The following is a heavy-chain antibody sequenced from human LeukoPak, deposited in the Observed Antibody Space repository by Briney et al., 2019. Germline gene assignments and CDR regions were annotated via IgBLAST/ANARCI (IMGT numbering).Heavy chain of an antibody. D-gene: IGHD2-2*01. CDR3: ARRTQDYYYYYGMDV. CDR2: IYYSGST. CDR1: GGSISSSNYY. J-gene: IGHJ6*02. V-gene: IGHV4-39*02. Sequence: SETLYLTCTVSGGSISSSNYYWGWIRQPPGKGLEWIGSIYYSGSTYYNPSLKSRVTISVDTSKNHFSLKLSSVTAADTAVYYRARRTQDYYYYYGMDVWGQGTTVTVSS.